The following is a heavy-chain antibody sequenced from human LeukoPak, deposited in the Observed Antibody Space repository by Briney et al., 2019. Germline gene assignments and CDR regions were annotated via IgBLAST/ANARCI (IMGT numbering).Heavy chain of an antibody. J-gene: IGHJ4*02. CDR1: GYTFTSYY. CDR2: INPRGGST. V-gene: IGHV1-46*01. Sequence: ASVKVTCKASGYTFTSYYMHWMRQAPGQGPEWMGIINPRGGSTDYAQKFQGRITMTSDTSTSTVYMELNSLRSDDTAVYFCARVGSAAATADYWGQGTLVTVSS. D-gene: IGHD6-25*01. CDR3: ARVGSAAATADY.